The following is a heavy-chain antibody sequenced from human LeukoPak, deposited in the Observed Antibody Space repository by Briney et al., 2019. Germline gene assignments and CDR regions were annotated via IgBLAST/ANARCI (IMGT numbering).Heavy chain of an antibody. J-gene: IGHJ4*02. V-gene: IGHV3-73*01. CDR1: GFTFSGSA. CDR2: IRNKASSYAT. CDR3: ATNYYDNSAYFHLDY. D-gene: IGHD3-22*01. Sequence: GSLRLSCAASGFTFSGSAMHWIRQASGKGLEWVGRIRNKASSYATAYAASVKGRFTISRDDSKNTAYLQMNSLKIEDTAVYYCATNYYDNSAYFHLDYWGQGTLVTVSS.